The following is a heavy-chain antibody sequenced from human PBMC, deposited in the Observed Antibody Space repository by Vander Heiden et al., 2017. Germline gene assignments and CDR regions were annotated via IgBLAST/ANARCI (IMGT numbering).Heavy chain of an antibody. D-gene: IGHD5-18*01. CDR1: GFTFSSYA. V-gene: IGHV3-23*01. CDR2: ISGRGGNT. CDR3: ANQVEHLWWAFDM. Sequence: EVQLLESGGDLVQPGGSLRLSCAASGFTFSSYAMSWVRQAPGKGLEWVSAISGRGGNTYYADSVKGRFTISRDNSKNTLYLQMNSLRAEDTAVYYCANQVEHLWWAFDMWGQGTMVTVSS. J-gene: IGHJ3*02.